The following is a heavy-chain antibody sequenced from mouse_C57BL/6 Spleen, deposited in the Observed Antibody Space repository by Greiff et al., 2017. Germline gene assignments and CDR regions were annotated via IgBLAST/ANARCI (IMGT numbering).Heavy chain of an antibody. J-gene: IGHJ4*01. Sequence: QVQLQQSGAELVKPGASVKLSCKASGYTFTSYWMHWVKQRPGQGLEWIGMIHPNSGSTNYNEKFKSKATLTVDKSSSTAYMQLSSLTSEDSAVYYCAREVYDYDDAMDYWGQGTSVTVSS. CDR1: GYTFTSYW. D-gene: IGHD2-4*01. CDR3: AREVYDYDDAMDY. V-gene: IGHV1-64*01. CDR2: IHPNSGST.